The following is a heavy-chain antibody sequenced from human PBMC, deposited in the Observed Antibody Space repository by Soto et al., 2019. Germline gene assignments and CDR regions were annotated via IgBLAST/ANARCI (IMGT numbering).Heavy chain of an antibody. D-gene: IGHD3-3*01. V-gene: IGHV1-18*01. CDR3: ARDPHEFWTSYWFDP. J-gene: IGHJ5*02. CDR1: GYTFNTYC. CDR2: ISAYDGKT. Sequence: GASVKVSCTTSGYTFNTYCINWVLQAPVQGLELMGWISAYDGKTTYAEKFQGRVTLTTDTSTSTAYMELRSLRSDDTAIYYCARDPHEFWTSYWFDPWGQGTPVTVSS.